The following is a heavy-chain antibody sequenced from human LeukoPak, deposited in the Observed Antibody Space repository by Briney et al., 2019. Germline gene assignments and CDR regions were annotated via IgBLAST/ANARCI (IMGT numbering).Heavy chain of an antibody. D-gene: IGHD2-2*01. V-gene: IGHV4-4*07. J-gene: IGHJ3*02. CDR2: IYASGTT. CDR1: GDSFSSYY. CDR3: ARDGRIRGYCSSSCHSVDAFDI. Sequence: SETLSLTCTVSGDSFSSYYWGWIRQPAGKGLEWVGRIYASGTTNYNPSLKSRVTISVDTSKIQFSLELSSVTAADTAVYYCARDGRIRGYCSSSCHSVDAFDIWGQGTMVTVSS.